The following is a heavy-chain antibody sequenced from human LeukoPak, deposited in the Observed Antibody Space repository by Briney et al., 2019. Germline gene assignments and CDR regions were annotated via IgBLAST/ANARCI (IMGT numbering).Heavy chain of an antibody. V-gene: IGHV1-2*02. CDR3: ARDLDYVSSGYSFDY. CDR2: INPNSGGT. Sequence: ASVKVSCKASGYTFTGYYMHWVRQAPGQGLEWMGWINPNSGGTNYAQKFQGRVTMTRDTSISTAYMELSRLRSDDTAVYYCARDLDYVSSGYSFDYWGQGTLVTVSS. J-gene: IGHJ4*02. CDR1: GYTFTGYY. D-gene: IGHD3-22*01.